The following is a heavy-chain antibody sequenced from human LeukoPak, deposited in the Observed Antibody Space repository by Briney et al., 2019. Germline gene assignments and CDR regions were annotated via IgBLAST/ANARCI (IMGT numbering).Heavy chain of an antibody. CDR2: IKQDGNEK. D-gene: IGHD2-2*01. CDR3: ASSNLAQLDY. Sequence: GGSLRLSCAASGFTFSSYWMSWVRQAPGKGLEWVANIKQDGNEKFYVDSVKGRFTISRDNDKNSLCLQMNSLRAEDTAVYYCASSNLAQLDYWGQGTLVTVSS. J-gene: IGHJ4*02. V-gene: IGHV3-7*02. CDR1: GFTFSSYW.